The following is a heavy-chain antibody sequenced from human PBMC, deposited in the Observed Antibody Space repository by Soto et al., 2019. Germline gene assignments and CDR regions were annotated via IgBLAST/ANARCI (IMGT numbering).Heavy chain of an antibody. J-gene: IGHJ5*01. CDR2: IYPEDSDT. D-gene: IGHD2-2*01. Sequence: GESLKISCKASGYSFTSYWSGGVRQMPGKGLELMGIIYPEDSDTRYSPSFRGKVTISADKSISTAYLQWSSLRASDTAMYYCARPFGTSNWYDFWGQGTLVTVSS. CDR3: ARPFGTSNWYDF. V-gene: IGHV5-51*01. CDR1: GYSFTSYW.